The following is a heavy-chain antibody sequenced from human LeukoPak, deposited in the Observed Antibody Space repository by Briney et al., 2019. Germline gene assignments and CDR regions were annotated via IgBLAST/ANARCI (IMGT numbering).Heavy chain of an antibody. V-gene: IGHV3-23*01. D-gene: IGHD5-12*01. Sequence: PGGSLRLSCAASGFTFSSYWMHWVRQAPGKGLEWVSAISGSGGSTYYADSVKGRFTISRDNSKNTLYLQMNGLRAEDTAVYYCARGPSGYHNTGGQGTLVTVSS. J-gene: IGHJ4*02. CDR1: GFTFSSYW. CDR2: ISGSGGST. CDR3: ARGPSGYHNT.